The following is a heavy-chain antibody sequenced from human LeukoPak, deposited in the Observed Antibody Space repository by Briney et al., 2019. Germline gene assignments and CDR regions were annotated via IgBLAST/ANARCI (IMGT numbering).Heavy chain of an antibody. J-gene: IGHJ4*02. V-gene: IGHV3-30*18. D-gene: IGHD6-13*01. CDR2: ISYDGSNK. CDR1: GFPFSSYW. CDR3: AKLIAAAGMFDY. Sequence: GGSLRLSRVASGFPFSSYWMTWVRQAPGKGLEWVAVISYDGSNKYYADSVKGRFTISRDNSKNTLYLQMNSLRAEDTAVYYCAKLIAAAGMFDYWGQGTLVTVSS.